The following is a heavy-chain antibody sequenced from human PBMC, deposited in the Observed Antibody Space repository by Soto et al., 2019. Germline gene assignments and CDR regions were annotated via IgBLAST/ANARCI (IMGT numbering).Heavy chain of an antibody. Sequence: SETLSLTCSVSGGSISSSSYFWGWIRQPPGKGLEWIGSIYYSGSTYYNPSLKSRVTVSVDTSKNQFSLKLSSVTAADTAVYYCARHPSDSWFDPWGQGTLVTVSS. CDR1: GGSISSSSYF. CDR2: IYYSGST. V-gene: IGHV4-39*01. J-gene: IGHJ5*02. D-gene: IGHD2-21*02. CDR3: ARHPSDSWFDP.